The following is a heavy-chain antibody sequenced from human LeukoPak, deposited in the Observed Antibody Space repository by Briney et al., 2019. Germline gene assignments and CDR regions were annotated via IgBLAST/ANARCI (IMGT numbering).Heavy chain of an antibody. D-gene: IGHD6-13*01. J-gene: IGHJ4*02. CDR1: GYTFTGYY. Sequence: ASVTVSCMTSGYTFTGYYIHWVRQAPGQGLEWMGWINPNSGGTNYAQKFQARVTMTRDTSISTAYMQLSRLRSDDTAVYYCARARSGSSWVEYYFDYWGQGTLVTVSS. CDR2: INPNSGGT. CDR3: ARARSGSSWVEYYFDY. V-gene: IGHV1-2*02.